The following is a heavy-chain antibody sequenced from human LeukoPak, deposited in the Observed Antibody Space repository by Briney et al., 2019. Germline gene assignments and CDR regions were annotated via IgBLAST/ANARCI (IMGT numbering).Heavy chain of an antibody. Sequence: WGSLRLSCAASGFTFSSHAMSWVRQAPGQGLEWVSGISGSGDTTHYADSVKGRFTFSRDNSKKTLHLQMNSLRAGVTGVFYCGKFTVVGWKAKWYYDYWGQGTLVTVSS. V-gene: IGHV3-23*01. CDR3: GKFTVVGWKAKWYYDY. D-gene: IGHD1-1*01. CDR2: ISGSGDTT. J-gene: IGHJ4*02. CDR1: GFTFSSHA.